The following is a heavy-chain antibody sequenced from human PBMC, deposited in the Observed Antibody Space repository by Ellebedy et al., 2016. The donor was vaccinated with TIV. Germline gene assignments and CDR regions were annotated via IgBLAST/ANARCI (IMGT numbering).Heavy chain of an antibody. CDR3: AKDRTSGDGYWVFDQ. CDR1: GFTFSRYA. CDR2: IFGSGGGI. J-gene: IGHJ4*02. Sequence: GESLKISCAASGFTFSRYAMSWVRQAPGKGLEWVSGIFGSGGGISYADSVKGRFTISSDNSKGMLHLQMNSLRPEDTAVYYCAKDRTSGDGYWVFDQWGQGTLVTVSS. V-gene: IGHV3-23*01. D-gene: IGHD5-18*01.